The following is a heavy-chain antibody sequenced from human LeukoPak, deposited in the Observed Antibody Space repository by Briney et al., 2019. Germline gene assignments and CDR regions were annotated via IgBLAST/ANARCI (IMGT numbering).Heavy chain of an antibody. V-gene: IGHV3-23*01. J-gene: IGHJ4*02. Sequence: PGGSLRLSCAASGFTFSEYAMNWVRQAPGKGLEWLSGVTARGTVRYYADSVRGRFFASRDNSKGTLYLQMGSLRAEDTAFYYCAKLLVDLSPGGNYVFDLWGPGTLVSVSS. CDR3: AKLLVDLSPGGNYVFDL. CDR1: GFTFSEYA. D-gene: IGHD4-23*01. CDR2: VTARGTVR.